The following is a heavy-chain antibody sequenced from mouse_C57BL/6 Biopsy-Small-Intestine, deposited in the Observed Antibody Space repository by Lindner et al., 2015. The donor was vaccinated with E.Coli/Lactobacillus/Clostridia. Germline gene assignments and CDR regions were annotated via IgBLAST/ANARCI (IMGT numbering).Heavy chain of an antibody. CDR2: FYPGSGGI. V-gene: IGHV1-62-2*01. J-gene: IGHJ3*01. Sequence: VQLQESGAELVRPGASVKLSCKASGYTFTEYTIHWVKQRSGQGLEWIGWFYPGSGGIKYNEKFKDKATLTADKSSITVYMEVSRLTSEDSAVYFCARHEEDVLFVYWGQGTLVTVSA. CDR1: GYTFTEYT. CDR3: ARHEEDVLFVY.